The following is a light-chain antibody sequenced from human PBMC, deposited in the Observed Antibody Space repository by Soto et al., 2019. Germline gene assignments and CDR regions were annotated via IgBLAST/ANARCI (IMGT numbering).Light chain of an antibody. Sequence: EIVLTQSPVTLSLSPGERATLSCRDSQTVSRMYLSWFQQRPGQTPRLLIYGTSTRATGIPVRFCGSGSGTDFTLTISSLQPEDFAVYFCHQDFNLPWTFGQGTKVDIK. J-gene: IGKJ1*01. CDR1: QTVSRMY. CDR3: HQDFNLPWT. CDR2: GTS. V-gene: IGKV3D-7*01.